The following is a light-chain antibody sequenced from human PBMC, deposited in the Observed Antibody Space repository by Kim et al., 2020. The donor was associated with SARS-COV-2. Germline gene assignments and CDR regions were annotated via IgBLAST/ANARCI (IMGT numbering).Light chain of an antibody. CDR2: AAS. V-gene: IGKV1-12*01. CDR1: QVIDSY. J-gene: IGKJ3*01. Sequence: ASVGDRVTITCRASQVIDSYLAWYQQKPGKAPKRLIYAASTLHSGVPSRFSGSGSGTDFSLTISSLQSEDSATYYCQQANSFPFTLGPGTKVDIK. CDR3: QQANSFPFT.